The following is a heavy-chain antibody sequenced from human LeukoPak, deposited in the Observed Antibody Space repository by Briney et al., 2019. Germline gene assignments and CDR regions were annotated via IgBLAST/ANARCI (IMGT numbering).Heavy chain of an antibody. J-gene: IGHJ4*02. CDR2: ISSGGYTI. V-gene: IGHV3-48*03. CDR3: ARFAVRPY. Sequence: PGGSLRLSCAASGFTFGSYDMNWVRQAPGKGLEWVSSISSGGYTIYYADSVKGRFTISRDNAKNSLFLQMNSLRAEDTAVYYCARFAVRPYWGQGTLVTVSS. CDR1: GFTFGSYD.